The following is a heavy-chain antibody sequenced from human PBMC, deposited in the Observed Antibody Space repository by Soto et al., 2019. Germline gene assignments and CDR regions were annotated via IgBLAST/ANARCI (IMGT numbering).Heavy chain of an antibody. Sequence: GGSLRLSCAASGFTFCNYVLSRVRQAPGKGLEWVSAISGTGGSTYYADALKGRFTISRGNSKNTLYVQMNSLRVDDTALYCCAQEENRVQGPEYWAQGALVSVSS. V-gene: IGHV3-23*01. J-gene: IGHJ4*02. D-gene: IGHD3-10*01. CDR1: GFTFCNYV. CDR2: ISGTGGST. CDR3: AQEENRVQGPEY.